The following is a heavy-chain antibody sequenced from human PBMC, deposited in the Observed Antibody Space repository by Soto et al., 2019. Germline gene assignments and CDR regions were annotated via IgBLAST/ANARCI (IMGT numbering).Heavy chain of an antibody. CDR1: GFTFSSYW. Sequence: GGSRRLSCAASGFTFSSYWRHWVRQAPGKGLGWVSRINSDGSSPSYADSVKGRFTISRDNAKNTLYLQMNSLRAEDTAVYYCARGGHYYDSSGYYQPFDYWGQGTLVTVSS. CDR2: INSDGSSP. V-gene: IGHV3-74*01. CDR3: ARGGHYYDSSGYYQPFDY. D-gene: IGHD3-22*01. J-gene: IGHJ4*02.